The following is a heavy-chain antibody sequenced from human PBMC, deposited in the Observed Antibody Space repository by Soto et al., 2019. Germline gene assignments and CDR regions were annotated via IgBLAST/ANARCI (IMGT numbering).Heavy chain of an antibody. CDR1: GGSISRSGYV. J-gene: IGHJ4*02. Sequence: QVQLQASGPGLVKPSQTLSLTCTVSGGSISRSGYVWSWIRQHPGKGLEWIGYIYDSGSTYYNPSLKSRVSLSVDTAKHQFSLNLTSVTAADTAMYYCARSSRSYFDYWGQGTLVTVSS. CDR2: IYDSGST. CDR3: ARSSRSYFDY. V-gene: IGHV4-31*03.